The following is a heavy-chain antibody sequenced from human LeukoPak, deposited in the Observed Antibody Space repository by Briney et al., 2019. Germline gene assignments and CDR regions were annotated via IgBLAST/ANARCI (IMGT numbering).Heavy chain of an antibody. D-gene: IGHD6-13*01. CDR2: IYYSGST. CDR1: GGSISSYY. Sequence: PSETLSPTCTVSGGSISSYYWSWIRQPPGKGLEWIGYIYYSGSTNYNPSLKSRVTISVDTSKNQFSLKLSSVTAADTAVYYCAGSMGSSWYWFDPWGQGTLVTVSS. V-gene: IGHV4-59*01. CDR3: AGSMGSSWYWFDP. J-gene: IGHJ5*02.